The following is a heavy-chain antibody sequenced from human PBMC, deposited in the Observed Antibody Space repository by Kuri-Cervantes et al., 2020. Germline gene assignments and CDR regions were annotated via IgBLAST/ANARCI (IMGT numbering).Heavy chain of an antibody. CDR2: IWYDGSDK. D-gene: IGHD6-6*01. J-gene: IGHJ4*02. CDR3: ARDFLQYRSSWGLDY. CDR1: GFTFSSYG. Sequence: GGSLRLSCAASGFTFSSYGMHWVRQAPGKGLEWVAVIWYDGSDKYYADSVKGRFTISRDNSKNTLYLQMNSLRAEDTAVYYCARDFLQYRSSWGLDYWGQGTLVTVSS. V-gene: IGHV3-33*01.